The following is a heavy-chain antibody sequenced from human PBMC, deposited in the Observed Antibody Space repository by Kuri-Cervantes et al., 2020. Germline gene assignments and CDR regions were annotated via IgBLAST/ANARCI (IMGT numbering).Heavy chain of an antibody. CDR2: IYYSGST. CDR1: GGSISSYY. CDR3: ARAIRGNFYMDV. V-gene: IGHV4-59*01. J-gene: IGHJ6*03. Sequence: SETLSLTCTVSGGSISSYYWSWIRQPPGKGLEWIGYIYYSGSTNYNPSLKSRVTISVDTSKNQSSLKLSSVTAADMAVYYCARAIRGNFYMDVWGKGTSVTVSS. D-gene: IGHD5-12*01.